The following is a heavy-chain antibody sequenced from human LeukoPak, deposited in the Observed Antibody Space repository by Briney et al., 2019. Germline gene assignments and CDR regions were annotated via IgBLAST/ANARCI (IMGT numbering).Heavy chain of an antibody. CDR1: GGSVSSDSFA. D-gene: IGHD3-10*01. Sequence: SQTLSLTCAISGGSVSSDSFAWNWIRQSPSRGLEWLGRTYYRSKWYNDYAVSVKGRITFNSDTSKNQFSLQLNSVTPEDTAVYYCARDYYGSGSYQNYYDYWGQGTLVTVSS. CDR3: ARDYYGSGSYQNYYDY. CDR2: TYYRSKWYN. J-gene: IGHJ4*02. V-gene: IGHV6-1*01.